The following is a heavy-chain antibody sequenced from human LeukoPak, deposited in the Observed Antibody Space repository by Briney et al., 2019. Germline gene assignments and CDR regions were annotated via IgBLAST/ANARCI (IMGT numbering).Heavy chain of an antibody. J-gene: IGHJ4*02. Sequence: GGSLRLSCAASGFTFSNAWMSWVRQAPGKGLEWVGRIKSKTDGGTTDYAAPVKGRFTISRDDSKNTLYLQMNSLKTEDTAVYYCNTGKEEDIVATDYWGQGTLVTVSS. D-gene: IGHD5-12*01. CDR1: GFTFSNAW. CDR3: NTGKEEDIVATDY. V-gene: IGHV3-15*01. CDR2: IKSKTDGGTT.